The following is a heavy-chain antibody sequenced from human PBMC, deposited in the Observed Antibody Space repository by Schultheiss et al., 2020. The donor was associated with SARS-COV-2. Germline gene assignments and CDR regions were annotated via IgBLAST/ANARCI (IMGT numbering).Heavy chain of an antibody. Sequence: SETLSLTCTVSGGSISSGGYYWSWIRQHPGKGLEWIGYIYYSGSTYYNPSLKSRVTISVDTSKNQFSLKLSSVTAADTAVYYCARTITIFGGAVGYWGQVTLVTVSS. J-gene: IGHJ4*02. CDR1: GGSISSGGYY. D-gene: IGHD3-3*01. CDR3: ARTITIFGGAVGY. V-gene: IGHV4-31*03. CDR2: IYYSGST.